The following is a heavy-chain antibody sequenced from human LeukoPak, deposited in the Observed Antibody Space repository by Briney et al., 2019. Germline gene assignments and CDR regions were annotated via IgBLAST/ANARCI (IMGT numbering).Heavy chain of an antibody. CDR3: ARDGVGFDY. J-gene: IGHJ4*02. CDR2: IYYSGST. D-gene: IGHD3-3*01. Sequence: SETQSLTCTVSGGSISSYYWSWIRQPPGKGLEWIGYIYYSGSTNYNPSLKSRVTISVDTSKNQFSLKLSSVTAADTAVYYCARDGVGFDYWGQGTLVTVSS. CDR1: GGSISSYY. V-gene: IGHV4-59*01.